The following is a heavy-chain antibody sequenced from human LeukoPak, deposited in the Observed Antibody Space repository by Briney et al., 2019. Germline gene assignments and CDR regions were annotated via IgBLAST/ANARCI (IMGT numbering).Heavy chain of an antibody. V-gene: IGHV3-33*08. J-gene: IGHJ4*02. CDR3: ARPVTATDRFYFFDS. CDR1: GFTFSSYG. CDR2: MSYDGSNN. Sequence: GGSLRLSCAASGFTFSSYGMHWVRQAPGKGLEWVAVMSYDGSNNYYADSVKGRFTISRDNSENTLYLQMNSLRAEDTAVYYCARPVTATDRFYFFDSWGQGTLVTVSS. D-gene: IGHD2-15*01.